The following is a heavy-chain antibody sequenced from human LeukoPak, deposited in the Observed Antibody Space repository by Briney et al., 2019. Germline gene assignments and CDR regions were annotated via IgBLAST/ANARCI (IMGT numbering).Heavy chain of an antibody. CDR2: ISYDGSNK. Sequence: GRSLRLSCAASGFTFSSYAMHWVRQAPGKGLEWVAVISYDGSNKYYADSVKGRFTISRDNSKNTLYLQMNSLRAEDTAVYYCARDLNGLGAFDIWGQGTMVTVSS. D-gene: IGHD3-16*01. V-gene: IGHV3-30-3*01. CDR1: GFTFSSYA. J-gene: IGHJ3*02. CDR3: ARDLNGLGAFDI.